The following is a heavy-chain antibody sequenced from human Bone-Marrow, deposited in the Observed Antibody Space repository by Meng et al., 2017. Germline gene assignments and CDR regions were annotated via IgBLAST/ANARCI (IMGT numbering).Heavy chain of an antibody. CDR3: ARGVSRYFDL. J-gene: IGHJ2*01. CDR1: GYTFTSYD. V-gene: IGHV1-69*06. Sequence: SVKVSCKASGYTFTSYDISWVRQAPGQGLEWMGGIIPIFGTANYAQTFQGRVTITAEKSTSTAYMELSSLRSEDTAVYYCARGVSRYFDLWGRGTLVTVSS. CDR2: IIPIFGTA.